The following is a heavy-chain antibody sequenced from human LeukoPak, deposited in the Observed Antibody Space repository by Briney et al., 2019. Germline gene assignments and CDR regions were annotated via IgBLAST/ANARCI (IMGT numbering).Heavy chain of an antibody. J-gene: IGHJ4*02. CDR3: AKGGNWNDPYFDS. Sequence: PGGALRLSCAASGFTFSSYAMTWVRQAPGKGLEWVSAISGGGGSTYYADSVKGRFTISRDNSKNTLYLQMNSLRAEDTAVYYCAKGGNWNDPYFDSWGQGTLVTVSS. CDR1: GFTFSSYA. V-gene: IGHV3-23*01. CDR2: ISGGGGST. D-gene: IGHD1-1*01.